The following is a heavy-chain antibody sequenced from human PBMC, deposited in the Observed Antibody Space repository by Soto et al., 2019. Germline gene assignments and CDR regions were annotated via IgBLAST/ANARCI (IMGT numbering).Heavy chain of an antibody. J-gene: IGHJ4*02. Sequence: GGSLRLSCAASGFTFSTYAMSWVRQAPGKGLEWVSTISDSGGRTYYAASVKGRFTISRDNSKNTLFLLMNSLSAEDTALYYCAKFHGSGTYYNFPDYWGQGTLVTVSS. CDR1: GFTFSTYA. D-gene: IGHD3-10*01. CDR3: AKFHGSGTYYNFPDY. V-gene: IGHV3-23*01. CDR2: ISDSGGRT.